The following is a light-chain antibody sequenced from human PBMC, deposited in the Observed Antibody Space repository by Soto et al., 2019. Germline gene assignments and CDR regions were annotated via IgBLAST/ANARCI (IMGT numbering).Light chain of an antibody. Sequence: ERATLSCRALQSVSSSYLAWYQQKPGQAPRLLIYGTSSRAADIPDRFSGRGSETDFTLTISRLEPEDFAVYYCQRYGSSPPYTFGQGTRLEIK. CDR1: QSVSSSY. CDR2: GTS. J-gene: IGKJ5*01. CDR3: QRYGSSPPYT. V-gene: IGKV3-20*01.